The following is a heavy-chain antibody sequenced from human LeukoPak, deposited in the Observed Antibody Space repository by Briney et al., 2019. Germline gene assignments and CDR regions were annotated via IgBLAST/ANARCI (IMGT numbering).Heavy chain of an antibody. Sequence: GGSLRLACAASGFTFSSYEMNWVRQAPGKGLEWVSYISSSGSTIYYADSVKGRFTISRDNAKNSLYLQMNSLRAEDTAVYYCARHSSTWYSAFDIWGQGTMVTVSS. CDR3: ARHSSTWYSAFDI. V-gene: IGHV3-48*03. J-gene: IGHJ3*02. D-gene: IGHD6-13*01. CDR2: ISSSGSTI. CDR1: GFTFSSYE.